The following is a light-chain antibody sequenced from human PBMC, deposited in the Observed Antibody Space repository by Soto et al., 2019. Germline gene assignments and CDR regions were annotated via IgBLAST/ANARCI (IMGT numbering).Light chain of an antibody. Sequence: EIVLTQSPGTLSLSPGERATLSCRASQSVSSSYLAWYQQAPGQAPRLLIYSASSRATGIPDRFSGSGSGTEFTLTISRLEPEDFAVYYCQQCGSSSWTFGQGTKVDIK. CDR1: QSVSSSY. CDR3: QQCGSSSWT. J-gene: IGKJ1*01. V-gene: IGKV3-20*01. CDR2: SAS.